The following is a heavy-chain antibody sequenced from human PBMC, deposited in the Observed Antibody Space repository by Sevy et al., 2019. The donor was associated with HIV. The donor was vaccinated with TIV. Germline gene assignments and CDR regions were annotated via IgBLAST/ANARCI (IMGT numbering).Heavy chain of an antibody. V-gene: IGHV3-30*18. Sequence: GGSLRLSCVVSEISFTTSGKHWVRQAPGKGLEWVAVISYHGRDKFYAESVKGRSTISRDNSKNMLYLQINSLRAEDTAVYYCAKDFTGYNGMDVWGQGTMVTVSS. CDR1: EISFTTSG. D-gene: IGHD3-9*01. CDR2: ISYHGRDK. CDR3: AKDFTGYNGMDV. J-gene: IGHJ6*02.